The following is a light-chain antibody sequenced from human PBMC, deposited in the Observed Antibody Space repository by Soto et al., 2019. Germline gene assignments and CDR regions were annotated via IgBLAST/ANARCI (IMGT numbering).Light chain of an antibody. CDR2: LNSDGSH. Sequence: QAVLTQSPSASASLGASVKLTCTLSSGHSNHAIAWHQLQPEKGPRYLMKLNSDGSHTKGDGIPDRFSGSSSGAERYLTISSLQSEDEADYSCQTWDTGMVIFGGGTKLTVL. CDR1: SGHSNHA. CDR3: QTWDTGMVI. V-gene: IGLV4-69*01. J-gene: IGLJ2*01.